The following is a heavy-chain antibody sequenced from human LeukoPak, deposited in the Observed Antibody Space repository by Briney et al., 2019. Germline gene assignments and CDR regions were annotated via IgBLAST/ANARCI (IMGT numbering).Heavy chain of an antibody. J-gene: IGHJ4*02. CDR2: ISYDGSHK. V-gene: IGHV3-30*03. Sequence: GGSLRLSCAASGFTFSSYGMHWVRQAPGKGLEWVAVISYDGSHKYYADSVKGRFTISRDNSKNTLYLQMNSLRSDDTAVYYCARVWGAEQDEILRSPDYWGQGTLVTVSS. D-gene: IGHD1/OR15-1a*01. CDR3: ARVWGAEQDEILRSPDY. CDR1: GFTFSSYG.